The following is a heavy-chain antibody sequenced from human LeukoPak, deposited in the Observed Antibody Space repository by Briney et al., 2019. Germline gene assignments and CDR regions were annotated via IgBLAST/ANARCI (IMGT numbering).Heavy chain of an antibody. J-gene: IGHJ4*02. CDR1: GGTFSSYA. Sequence: SVKVSCKASGGTFSSYAISWVRQAPGQGLEWVGGIIPIFGTANYAQKFQGRVTITADKSTSTAYMELSSLRSEDTAVYYCASSTIAVAGTLGDYWGQGTLVTVSS. D-gene: IGHD6-19*01. CDR2: IIPIFGTA. V-gene: IGHV1-69*06. CDR3: ASSTIAVAGTLGDY.